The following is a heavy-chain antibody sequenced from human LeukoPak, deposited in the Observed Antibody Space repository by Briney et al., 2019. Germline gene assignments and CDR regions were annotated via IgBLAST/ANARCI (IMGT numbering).Heavy chain of an antibody. D-gene: IGHD4-17*01. CDR1: GGSISSSSYY. J-gene: IGHJ5*02. Sequence: NTSETLSLTCTVSGGSISSSSYYWSWIRQPPGKGLEWIGEMNHSGSTNYNPSLKSRVTISVDTSKNQFSLKLSSVTAADTAVYYCATRHVTTRSYWFDPWGQGTLVTVSS. V-gene: IGHV4-39*07. CDR2: MNHSGST. CDR3: ATRHVTTRSYWFDP.